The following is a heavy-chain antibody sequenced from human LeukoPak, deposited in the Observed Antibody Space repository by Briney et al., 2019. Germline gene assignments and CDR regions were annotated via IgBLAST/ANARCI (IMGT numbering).Heavy chain of an antibody. CDR1: GFTFSSYE. CDR3: ARPTGSYGFDI. V-gene: IGHV3-48*03. J-gene: IGHJ3*02. D-gene: IGHD4-17*01. CDR2: ISSSGSTI. Sequence: PGGSLRLSCAASGFTFSSYEMNWVRQAPGKGLEWVLYISSSGSTIYYADSVKGRFTISRDNAKNSLYLQMNSLRVEDTALYYCARPTGSYGFDIWGQGAMVTVSS.